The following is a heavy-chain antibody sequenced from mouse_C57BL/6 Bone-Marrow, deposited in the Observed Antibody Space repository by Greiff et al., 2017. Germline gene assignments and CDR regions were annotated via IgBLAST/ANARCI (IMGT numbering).Heavy chain of an antibody. CDR3: ARETDDVYFDY. J-gene: IGHJ2*01. CDR1: GYTFTSYW. Sequence: QVQLQQPGAELVKPGASVKMSCKASGYTFTSYWMQWVKQRPGQGLEWIGEIDPSDGYTNYNQKFKGKATLTVDTSSSTAYMQLSSLTSEDSAVYYCARETDDVYFDYWGQGTTLTVSS. D-gene: IGHD2-12*01. CDR2: IDPSDGYT. V-gene: IGHV1-50*01.